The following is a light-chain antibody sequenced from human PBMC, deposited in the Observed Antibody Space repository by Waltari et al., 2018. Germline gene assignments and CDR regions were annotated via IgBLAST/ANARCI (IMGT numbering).Light chain of an antibody. CDR2: DVT. V-gene: IGLV2-14*03. CDR1: SSDVGGFNY. Sequence: QSALTQPVSVSGSPGQSITISCTGTSSDVGGFNYVSWYQHHPGKAPKLMIYDVTKRRSGVSNGLAGAGSGNTASLTISGLQSEDEAYYYCSSYIRISASWVFGGGTKLTVL. J-gene: IGLJ3*02. CDR3: SSYIRISASWV.